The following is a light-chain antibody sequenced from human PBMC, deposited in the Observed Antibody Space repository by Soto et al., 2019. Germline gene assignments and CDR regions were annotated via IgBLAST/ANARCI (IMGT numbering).Light chain of an antibody. J-gene: IGKJ1*01. CDR2: GAS. CDR1: QSVRSY. CDR3: HQYDHWPQT. V-gene: IGKV3-15*01. Sequence: EVVMTQSPATLSVSPGERATLSCGASQSVRSYLAWYQQKPGQAPRLLIHGASTSAPGIPARFSGSGSGTDFTLTISSLQSEDFAVYYCHQYDHWPQTFGQGTKVDI.